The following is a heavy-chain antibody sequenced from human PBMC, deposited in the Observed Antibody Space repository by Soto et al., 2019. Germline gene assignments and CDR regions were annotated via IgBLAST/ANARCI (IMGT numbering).Heavy chain of an antibody. D-gene: IGHD5-12*01. V-gene: IGHV4-31*03. J-gene: IGHJ6*02. Sequence: QVQLQESGPGLVKPSQTLSLTCTVSGGSISSDRYFWSWVLQHPWKVLEWIAYILNSGSTYFNPSLESRLTFSVETSKSQFSLNLTSRTAADTAVYSCARGHTTFWLYYFGLDVWGQETRVIVSS. CDR3: ARGHTTFWLYYFGLDV. CDR1: GGSISSDRYF. CDR2: ILNSGST.